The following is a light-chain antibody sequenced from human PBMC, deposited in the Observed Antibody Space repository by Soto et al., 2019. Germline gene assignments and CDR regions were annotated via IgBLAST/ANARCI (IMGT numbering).Light chain of an antibody. CDR2: DVN. CDR3: TSYASGSSHVV. Sequence: QSALTQPASVSGSPGQSSTLSCTGTSSDIGGYDYVSWYQRHPGKAPKLIISDVNNRPSGVSYRFSGSKSGNTASLTIYGLQAEDEADYYCTSYASGSSHVVFGGGTKLTVL. CDR1: SSDIGGYDY. J-gene: IGLJ2*01. V-gene: IGLV2-14*01.